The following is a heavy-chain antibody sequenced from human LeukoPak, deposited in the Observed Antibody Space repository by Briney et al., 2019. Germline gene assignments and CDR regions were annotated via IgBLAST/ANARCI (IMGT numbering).Heavy chain of an antibody. CDR1: GFTFSSYA. CDR3: AKDRLRYFDWSPDY. V-gene: IGHV3-23*01. Sequence: GGSLRLSCAASGFTFSSYAMSWVRQAPGKGLEWVSAISGSGGSTYYADPVKGRFTISRDNSKNTLYLQMNSLRAEDTAVYYCAKDRLRYFDWSPDYWGQGTLVTVSS. D-gene: IGHD3-9*01. CDR2: ISGSGGST. J-gene: IGHJ4*02.